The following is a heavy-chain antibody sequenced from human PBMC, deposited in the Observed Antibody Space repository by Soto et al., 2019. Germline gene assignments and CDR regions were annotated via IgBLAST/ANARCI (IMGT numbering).Heavy chain of an antibody. V-gene: IGHV1-18*01. D-gene: IGHD2-2*01. Sequence: QVQLVQSGVEVKKPGASVKVSGQASGYTFTNYGITWLRQAPGQGLEWMGWVSAYNRNTNYAQRFQDRVTMTTDTSTRTAYMELRNLKSDDTAIYFCARERQYEPLLYWGQGTLVTVSS. CDR1: GYTFTNYG. CDR2: VSAYNRNT. CDR3: ARERQYEPLLY. J-gene: IGHJ4*02.